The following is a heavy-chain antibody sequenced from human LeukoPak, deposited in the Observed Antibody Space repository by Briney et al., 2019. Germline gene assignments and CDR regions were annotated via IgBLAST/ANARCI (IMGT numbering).Heavy chain of an antibody. J-gene: IGHJ4*02. V-gene: IGHV1-2*06. CDR2: INPNSGGT. D-gene: IGHD1-20*01. Sequence: ASVKVSCKASGYTFTGYYMLWVRQAPGQGLEWMGRINPNSGGTNYAQKYQGRVTMTRDTSISTAYMELSRLRSDDTAVYYCARGLTGTTDYWGQGTLVTVSS. CDR1: GYTFTGYY. CDR3: ARGLTGTTDY.